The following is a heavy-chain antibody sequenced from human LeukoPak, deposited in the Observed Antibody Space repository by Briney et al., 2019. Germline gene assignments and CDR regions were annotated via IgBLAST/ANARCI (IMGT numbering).Heavy chain of an antibody. CDR3: TRVDSSNWYEYRGYFDY. J-gene: IGHJ4*02. Sequence: PSETLSLTCTVSGGSISSGSYYWSWIRQPAGKGLEWIGRIYTSGSTNYNPSLKSRVTISLDTSKNQFSLKLSSVTAADTAVYYCTRVDSSNWYEYRGYFDYWGQGTLVTVSS. D-gene: IGHD6-13*01. CDR1: GGSISSGSYY. CDR2: IYTSGST. V-gene: IGHV4-61*02.